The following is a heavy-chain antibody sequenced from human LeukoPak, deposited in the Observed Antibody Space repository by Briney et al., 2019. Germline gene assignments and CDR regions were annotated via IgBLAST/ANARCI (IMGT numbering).Heavy chain of an antibody. J-gene: IGHJ4*02. Sequence: SETLSLTCTVSGGSISSYYWSWIRQPAGKGLEWIGRIYTSGSTNYNPSLKSRVTMSVDTSKNQFSLKLSSVTAADTAVYYCARGRYDFWSGYYPPYYFDYWGQGTLVTVSS. D-gene: IGHD3-3*01. CDR2: IYTSGST. V-gene: IGHV4-4*07. CDR1: GGSISSYY. CDR3: ARGRYDFWSGYYPPYYFDY.